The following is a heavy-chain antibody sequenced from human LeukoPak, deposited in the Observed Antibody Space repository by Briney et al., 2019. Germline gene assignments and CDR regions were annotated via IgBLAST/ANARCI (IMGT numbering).Heavy chain of an antibody. J-gene: IGHJ4*02. Sequence: PSVTLSLTCTVSAGSITNNYWSCLRQPPGQGLEWSGNLYFRWRADYNTSLKRRATISVETTKNQFSLLLTSVPAAATAVYYSGRGIAWFLYWGQGTLVSASS. CDR3: GRGIAWFLY. CDR2: LYFRWRA. V-gene: IGHV4-59*01. D-gene: IGHD3-9*01. CDR1: AGSITNNY.